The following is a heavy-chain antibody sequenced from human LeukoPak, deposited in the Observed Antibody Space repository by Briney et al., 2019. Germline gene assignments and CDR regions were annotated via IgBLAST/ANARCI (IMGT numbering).Heavy chain of an antibody. D-gene: IGHD3-22*01. CDR1: GFTFSSSN. Sequence: GGSLRLSCAASGFTFSSSNMNWVRQAPGKGLEWVSYISSGSSIIHYADSVKGRFTISRDNAKNSLYLQMDSLRAEDTAVYYCARKTNSYDSSGFEPWGQGTLVTVSS. V-gene: IGHV3-48*04. CDR3: ARKTNSYDSSGFEP. J-gene: IGHJ5*02. CDR2: ISSGSSII.